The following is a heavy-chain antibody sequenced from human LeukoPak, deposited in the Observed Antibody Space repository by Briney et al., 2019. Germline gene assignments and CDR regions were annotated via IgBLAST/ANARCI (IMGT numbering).Heavy chain of an antibody. J-gene: IGHJ4*02. CDR3: ARDAAAPGPERVLAY. CDR2: INHSGST. D-gene: IGHD6-13*01. V-gene: IGHV4-34*01. CDR1: GGSFSGYY. Sequence: PSETLSLTCAVYGGSFSGYYWSWIRQPPGKGLEWIGEINHSGSTNYNPSLKSRVTISVDTSKNQFSLKLSSVTAADTAVYYCARDAAAPGPERVLAYWGQGPLATVSS.